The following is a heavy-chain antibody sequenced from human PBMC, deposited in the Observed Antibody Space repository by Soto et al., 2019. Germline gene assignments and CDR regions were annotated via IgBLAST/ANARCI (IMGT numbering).Heavy chain of an antibody. J-gene: IGHJ6*02. CDR2: IIPIFGTA. CDR1: GGTFSSYA. Sequence: XSVKVSCKASGGTFSSYAISWVRQAPGQVLEWMGGIIPIFGTANYAQKFQGRVTITADESTSTAYMELSSLRSEDTAVYYCARAQRGIAAAGTNYYGMDVWGQGTTVTVSS. D-gene: IGHD6-13*01. CDR3: ARAQRGIAAAGTNYYGMDV. V-gene: IGHV1-69*13.